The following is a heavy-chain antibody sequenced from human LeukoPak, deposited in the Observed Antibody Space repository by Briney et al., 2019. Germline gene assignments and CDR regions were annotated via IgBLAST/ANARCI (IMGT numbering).Heavy chain of an antibody. J-gene: IGHJ4*02. Sequence: GASVTVSCKVSGYTLTELSMHWVRQAPGKGLEWMGGFDPEDGETIYAQKFQGRVTMTEDTSTDTAYMELSSLRSEDTAVYYCATGQRTWMSFDYWGQGTLVTVSS. CDR3: ATGQRTWMSFDY. CDR1: GYTLTELS. D-gene: IGHD1-7*01. CDR2: FDPEDGET. V-gene: IGHV1-24*01.